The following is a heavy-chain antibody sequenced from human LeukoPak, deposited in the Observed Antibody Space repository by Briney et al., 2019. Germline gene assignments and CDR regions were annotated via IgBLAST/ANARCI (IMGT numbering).Heavy chain of an antibody. CDR2: IIPIFGTA. CDR1: GGTFSSYA. D-gene: IGHD3-10*01. Sequence: ASVKVSCKASGGTFSSYAISWVRQAPGQGLEWMGGIIPIFGTANYAQKFQGRVTITADKSTSTAYMELSSLRSEDTAVYYCATGNRYGSGSYTLLYYYYMDVWGKGTTVTVSS. CDR3: ATGNRYGSGSYTLLYYYYMDV. J-gene: IGHJ6*03. V-gene: IGHV1-69*06.